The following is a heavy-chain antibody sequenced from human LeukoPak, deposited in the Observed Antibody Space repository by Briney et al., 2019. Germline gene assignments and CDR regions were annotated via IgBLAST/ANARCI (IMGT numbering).Heavy chain of an antibody. V-gene: IGHV4-59*11. J-gene: IGHJ5*02. CDR1: GGSISSHY. CDR3: AREEHDILIGASWFDP. D-gene: IGHD3-9*01. CDR2: IYYSGST. Sequence: PSETLSLTCTVSGGSISSHYWSWIRQPPGKGLEWIGYIYYSGSTKYNPSLKSRVTISVDTSTNQFSLKLSSVTAADTAVYYCAREEHDILIGASWFDPWGQGTLVTVSS.